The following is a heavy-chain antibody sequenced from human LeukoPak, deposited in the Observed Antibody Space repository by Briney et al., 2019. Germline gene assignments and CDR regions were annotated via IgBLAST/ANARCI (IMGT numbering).Heavy chain of an antibody. CDR1: GRSFRGYY. Sequence: SETRSLTCAVYGRSFRGYYWSWIRQPPGKGLEWIGEINHSGSTNYNPSLKSRVTISVDTSKNQFSLKLSSVTAADTAVYYCARRWGGASDYWGQGTLVTVSS. CDR2: INHSGST. V-gene: IGHV4-34*01. J-gene: IGHJ4*02. D-gene: IGHD1-26*01. CDR3: ARRWGGASDY.